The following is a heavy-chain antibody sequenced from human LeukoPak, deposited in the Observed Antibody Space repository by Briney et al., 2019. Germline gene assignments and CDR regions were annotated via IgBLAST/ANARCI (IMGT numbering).Heavy chain of an antibody. CDR1: GFTFSDYS. Sequence: TGGSLRLSCAASGFTFSDYSMNWVRQAPGKGLEWIAYIRDGNSINYADSVKGRFTISRDNAKNSLYLQMNSLRDEDTAVYYCARDYAYALDIWGLGTMVTVSS. J-gene: IGHJ3*02. V-gene: IGHV3-48*02. CDR3: ARDYAYALDI. CDR2: IRDGNSI. D-gene: IGHD2-21*01.